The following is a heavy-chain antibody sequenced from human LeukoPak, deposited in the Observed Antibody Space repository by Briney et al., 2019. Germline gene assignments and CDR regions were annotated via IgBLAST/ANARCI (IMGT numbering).Heavy chain of an antibody. Sequence: PSETLSLTCTVSGGSISSSSYYWGWIRQPPGKGLEWIGEINHSGSTNYNPSLKSRVTISVDTSKNQFSLKLSSVTAADTAVYYCARESGGSSGMNYWGQGTLVTVSS. D-gene: IGHD6-25*01. CDR3: ARESGGSSGMNY. CDR2: INHSGST. CDR1: GGSISSSSYY. V-gene: IGHV4-39*07. J-gene: IGHJ4*02.